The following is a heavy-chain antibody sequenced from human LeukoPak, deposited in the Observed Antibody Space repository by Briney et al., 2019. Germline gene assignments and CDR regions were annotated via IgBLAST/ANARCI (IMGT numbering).Heavy chain of an antibody. J-gene: IGHJ4*02. CDR3: ARGEGVTAMGV. D-gene: IGHD2-21*02. CDR2: INHSGST. CDR1: GGSFSGYY. Sequence: SETLSLTCAVYGGSFSGYYWSWIRQPPGKGLEWIGEINHSGSTNYNPSLKSRVTISVDTSKNQFSLKLSSVTAADTAVYYCARGEGVTAMGVWGQGTLVTVSS. V-gene: IGHV4-34*01.